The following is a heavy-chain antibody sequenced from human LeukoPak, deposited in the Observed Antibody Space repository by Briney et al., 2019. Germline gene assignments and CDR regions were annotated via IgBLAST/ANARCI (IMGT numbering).Heavy chain of an antibody. CDR2: ISWDGGST. Sequence: PGGSPRLSCAASGFTFDDYTMHWVRQAPGKGLEWVSLISWDGGSTYYADSVKGRFTISRDNSKNSLYLQMNSLRTEDTALYYCAKDGNYYGSGRPYYMDVWGKGTTVTISS. J-gene: IGHJ6*03. D-gene: IGHD3-10*01. V-gene: IGHV3-43*01. CDR1: GFTFDDYT. CDR3: AKDGNYYGSGRPYYMDV.